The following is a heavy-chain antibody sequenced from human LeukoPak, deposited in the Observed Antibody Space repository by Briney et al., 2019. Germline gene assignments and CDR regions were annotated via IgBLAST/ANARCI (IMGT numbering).Heavy chain of an antibody. CDR2: ISGGGDST. Sequence: PGGSLRLSCAASGFTFSSYAMSWVRQAPGKGLECVSSISGGGDSTYYADSVKGRFTISRDNSKNTLYVQMNSLRAEDTAIYYCVKDLKTGSLLAFDIWGQGTMVTVSS. CDR3: VKDLKTGSLLAFDI. D-gene: IGHD1-26*01. J-gene: IGHJ3*02. CDR1: GFTFSSYA. V-gene: IGHV3-23*01.